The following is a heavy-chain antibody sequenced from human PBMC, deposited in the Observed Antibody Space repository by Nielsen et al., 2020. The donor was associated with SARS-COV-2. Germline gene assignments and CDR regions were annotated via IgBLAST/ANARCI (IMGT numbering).Heavy chain of an antibody. Sequence: ASVKVSCKAFGYTFTSYAMHWVRQAPGQRLEWMGWINAGNGNTKYSQKFQGRVTITRDTSASTAYMELSSLRSDDTAVYYCARGGGVVVVPAPFEDWFDPWGQGTLVTVSS. CDR3: ARGGGVVVVPAPFEDWFDP. J-gene: IGHJ5*02. CDR1: GYTFTSYA. CDR2: INAGNGNT. V-gene: IGHV1-3*01. D-gene: IGHD2-2*01.